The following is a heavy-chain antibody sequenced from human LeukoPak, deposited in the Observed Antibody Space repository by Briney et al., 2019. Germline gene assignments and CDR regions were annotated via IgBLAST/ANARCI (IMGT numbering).Heavy chain of an antibody. CDR3: ARGAYDFWSAYYSSGYFDY. J-gene: IGHJ4*02. CDR1: GYTFINYA. Sequence: ASVKVSFKASGYTFINYAINWVRRAPAQGLEWMGWISAYNGNTNYARKLQGRATMITDTSTNTAYMKLRGLRFDDTAVYFCARGAYDFWSAYYSSGYFDYWGQGTLVTVSS. D-gene: IGHD3-3*01. CDR2: ISAYNGNT. V-gene: IGHV1-18*01.